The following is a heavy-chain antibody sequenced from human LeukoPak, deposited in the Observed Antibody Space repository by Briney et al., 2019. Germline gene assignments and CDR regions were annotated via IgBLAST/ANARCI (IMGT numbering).Heavy chain of an antibody. V-gene: IGHV1-69*05. CDR1: GGSFSSYA. CDR3: ARGSPSIAARRYYDYYLDV. D-gene: IGHD6-6*01. Sequence: GSSVKVSCKASGGSFSSYAITWVRQAPGQRLEWVGGLIPIFSTTNYAQRFQGRVTITTDESRSTAYMELSSLRSEDTAVYYCARGSPSIAARRYYDYYLDVWGKGTTVTVSS. CDR2: LIPIFSTT. J-gene: IGHJ6*03.